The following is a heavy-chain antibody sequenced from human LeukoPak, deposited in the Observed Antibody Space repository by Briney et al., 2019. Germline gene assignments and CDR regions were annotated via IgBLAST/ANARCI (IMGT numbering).Heavy chain of an antibody. CDR1: GFTFVDYA. D-gene: IGHD1-26*01. CDR3: AKVYSGSYFQAFDI. CDR2: ISWNSGSI. V-gene: IGHV3-9*01. J-gene: IGHJ3*02. Sequence: GRSLRLSCAASGFTFVDYAMHWVRQAPGKGLEWVSGISWNSGSIGYADSVKGRFTISRDNAKNSLYLQMNSLRAEDTALDYCAKVYSGSYFQAFDIWGQGTMVTVSS.